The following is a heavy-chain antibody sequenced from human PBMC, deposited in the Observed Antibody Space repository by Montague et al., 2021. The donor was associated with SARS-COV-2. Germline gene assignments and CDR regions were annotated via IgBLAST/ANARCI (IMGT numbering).Heavy chain of an antibody. CDR1: GFTFSSYF. CDR3: VRDPNALDF. Sequence: SLRLSCAASGFTFSSYFMNWVRQAPGKGLEWVSSISTSSSYIYYADSVKGRFTISRDNAKNSLYLQMSSLRDDDTAVYYCVRDPNALDFWGRGALVTVAS. CDR2: ISTSSSYI. V-gene: IGHV3-21*01. D-gene: IGHD4/OR15-4a*01. J-gene: IGHJ4*02.